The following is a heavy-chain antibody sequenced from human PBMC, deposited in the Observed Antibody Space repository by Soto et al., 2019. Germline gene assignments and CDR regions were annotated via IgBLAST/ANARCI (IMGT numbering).Heavy chain of an antibody. CDR3: ARGSGYYYWDDY. V-gene: IGHV1-3*01. J-gene: IGHJ4*02. Sequence: GASVKVSCKASGYTFTIYGINWVRQAPGQRLEWMGWINAGNGNTKYSQKFQGRVTITRDTSASTAYMELSSLRSEDTAVYYCARGSGYYYWDDYWGQGTLVTVSS. CDR1: GYTFTIYG. D-gene: IGHD3-22*01. CDR2: INAGNGNT.